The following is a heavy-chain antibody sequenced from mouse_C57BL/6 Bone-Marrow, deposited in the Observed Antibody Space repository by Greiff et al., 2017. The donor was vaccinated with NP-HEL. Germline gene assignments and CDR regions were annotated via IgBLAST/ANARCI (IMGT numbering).Heavy chain of an antibody. D-gene: IGHD1-1*01. CDR2: IYPGDGDT. Sequence: QVQLQQSGAELVKPGASVKISCKASGYAFSSYWMNWVKQRPGKGLEWIGQIYPGDGDTNYNGKFKGKATLTADKSSSTAYMQLSSLTSEDSAVYFCARWDYGSDWYFDVWGTGTTVTVSS. CDR3: ARWDYGSDWYFDV. V-gene: IGHV1-80*01. J-gene: IGHJ1*03. CDR1: GYAFSSYW.